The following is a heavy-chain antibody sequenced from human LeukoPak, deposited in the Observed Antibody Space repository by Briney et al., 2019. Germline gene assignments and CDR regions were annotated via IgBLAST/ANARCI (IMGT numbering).Heavy chain of an antibody. Sequence: SETLSLTCTASGGSISSYYWSWIRQPPGKGLEWIGYIYYTGSTNYNPSLKSRVTISADTSKNQFSLKLSSVTAADTAVYYCARQYSGNYFYFDYWGQGTLVTVSS. D-gene: IGHD3-22*01. J-gene: IGHJ4*02. CDR1: GGSISSYY. V-gene: IGHV4-59*08. CDR2: IYYTGST. CDR3: ARQYSGNYFYFDY.